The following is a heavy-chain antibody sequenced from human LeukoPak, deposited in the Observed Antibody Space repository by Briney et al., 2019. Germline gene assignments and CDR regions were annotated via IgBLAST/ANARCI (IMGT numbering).Heavy chain of an antibody. Sequence: EGSLRLSCAASGFTFSNYAMSWVRQAPGKGLEWVSTISGSGASTYYADSAKGRFTISRDNSGNTLYLQMNSLRAEDTAVYYCARRQRSDYWGQGTLVTVSS. CDR1: GFTFSNYA. CDR2: ISGSGAST. V-gene: IGHV3-23*01. J-gene: IGHJ4*02. D-gene: IGHD6-25*01. CDR3: ARRQRSDY.